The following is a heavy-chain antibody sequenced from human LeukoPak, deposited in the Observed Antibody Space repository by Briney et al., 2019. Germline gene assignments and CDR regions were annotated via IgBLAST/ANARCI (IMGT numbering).Heavy chain of an antibody. V-gene: IGHV3-7*01. CDR1: GFTFSSYW. CDR2: IKQDGSEK. J-gene: IGHJ3*02. D-gene: IGHD2-21*02. CDR3: ARVGDCGGDCYDAFDI. Sequence: PGGSLRLSCAASGFTFSSYWMSWVRQAPGKGLEWVANIKQDGSEKYYVDSVKGRFTISRDNAKNSLYLQMNSLRAEDTAVYYCARVGDCGGDCYDAFDIWGQGTMVTVSS.